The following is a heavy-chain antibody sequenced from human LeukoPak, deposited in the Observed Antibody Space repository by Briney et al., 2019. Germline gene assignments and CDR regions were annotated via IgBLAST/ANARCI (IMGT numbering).Heavy chain of an antibody. Sequence: ASVKVSCKASGYTFTGYYMHWVRQAPGQGLEWMGWINPNSGGTNYAQKFQGRVTMTRDTSISTAYMELSRLRSDDTAVYYCARGVDKSNVNARNPQDYWGQGTLVTVSS. J-gene: IGHJ4*02. D-gene: IGHD5-12*01. CDR3: ARGVDKSNVNARNPQDY. CDR1: GYTFTGYY. CDR2: INPNSGGT. V-gene: IGHV1-2*02.